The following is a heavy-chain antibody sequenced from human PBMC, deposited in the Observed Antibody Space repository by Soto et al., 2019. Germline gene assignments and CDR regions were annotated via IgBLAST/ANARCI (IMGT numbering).Heavy chain of an antibody. CDR2: ISGYNGNT. D-gene: IGHD3-10*01. V-gene: IGHV1-18*01. J-gene: IGHJ4*02. CDR1: GYTFTSYY. CDR3: ARDPMGRYYGSGSYYFDY. Sequence: ASVKVSCKASGYTFTSYYISWVRQAPGQGLEWMGWISGYNGNTNYAQKLQGRVTMTTDTSTSTAYMELRSLRSDDTAVYYCARDPMGRYYGSGSYYFDYWGQGTLVTVSS.